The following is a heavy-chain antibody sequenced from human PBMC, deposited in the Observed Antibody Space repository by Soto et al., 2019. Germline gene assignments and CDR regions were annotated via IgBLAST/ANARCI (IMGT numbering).Heavy chain of an antibody. Sequence: QVQLVQSGAAVKKPGASVRVSCKASGYTFTSYGVTWVRQAPGQGLEWLGWINADNGYTNYAQSLQGRITLIGDTSTTTVYMELRDLRADDTAVYYCARQNEAIFGVINYHSYYGLDVWGQGTTVTVSS. CDR1: GYTFTSYG. D-gene: IGHD3-3*01. CDR2: INADNGYT. J-gene: IGHJ6*02. V-gene: IGHV1-18*01. CDR3: ARQNEAIFGVINYHSYYGLDV.